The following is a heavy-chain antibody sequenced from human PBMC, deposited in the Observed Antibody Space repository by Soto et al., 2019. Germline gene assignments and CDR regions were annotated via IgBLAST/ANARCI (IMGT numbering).Heavy chain of an antibody. CDR3: ARDLEGSSSSSDYYYYGMAG. D-gene: IGHD6-13*01. Sequence: ASVKVSCKASGYTFTGYYMHWVRQAPGQGLEWMGWINPNSGGTNYAQKFQGWVTMTRDTSISTAYMELSRLRSDDTAVYYCARDLEGSSSSSDYYYYGMAGWGQGTSVTVSS. J-gene: IGHJ6*02. CDR2: INPNSGGT. V-gene: IGHV1-2*04. CDR1: GYTFTGYY.